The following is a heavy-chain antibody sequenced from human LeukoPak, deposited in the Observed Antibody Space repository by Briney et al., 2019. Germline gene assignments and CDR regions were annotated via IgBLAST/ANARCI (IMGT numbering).Heavy chain of an antibody. D-gene: IGHD3-22*01. CDR3: ARGGYYYDSSGYYFDY. CDR1: GFTFSSYA. V-gene: IGHV3-30*04. Sequence: QSGGSLRLSCAASGFTFSSYAMHWVRQAPGKGLEWVAVISYDGSNKYYADSVKGRFTISRDNSKNTLYLQMNSLRAEDTAVYYCARGGYYYDSSGYYFDYWGQGTLVTVSS. J-gene: IGHJ4*02. CDR2: ISYDGSNK.